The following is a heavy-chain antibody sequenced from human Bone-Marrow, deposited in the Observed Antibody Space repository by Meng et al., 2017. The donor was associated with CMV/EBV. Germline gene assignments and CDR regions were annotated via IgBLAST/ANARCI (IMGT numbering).Heavy chain of an antibody. CDR2: INPSGGST. V-gene: IGHV1-46*01. J-gene: IGHJ4*02. Sequence: ASVKVSCKASGYTFTGYYMHWVRQAPGQGLEWMGIINPSGGSTSYAQKFQGRVTMTRNTSISTAYMELSSLRSEDTAVYYCARVAAAADYWGQGTLVTVSS. D-gene: IGHD6-13*01. CDR3: ARVAAAADY. CDR1: GYTFTGYY.